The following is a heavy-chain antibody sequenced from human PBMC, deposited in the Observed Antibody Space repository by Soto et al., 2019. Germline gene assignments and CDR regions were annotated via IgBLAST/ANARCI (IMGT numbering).Heavy chain of an antibody. CDR2: INGGSGYK. Sequence: QVQLVQSGAEVKRPGASVKVSCKASGYIFANYGIHWMRKAPGQRLGWMGWINGGSGYKRYSQTFQGRVTFTRDTSATTAYMEMSSLRSEDTAVYYCARSGYSSGWYHWYFDFWGRGTLVTVSS. J-gene: IGHJ2*01. D-gene: IGHD6-19*01. CDR3: ARSGYSSGWYHWYFDF. V-gene: IGHV1-3*01. CDR1: GYIFANYG.